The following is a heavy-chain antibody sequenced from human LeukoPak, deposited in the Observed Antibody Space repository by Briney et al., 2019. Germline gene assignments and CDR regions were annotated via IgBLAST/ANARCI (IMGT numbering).Heavy chain of an antibody. V-gene: IGHV3-66*01. D-gene: IGHD2-15*01. J-gene: IGHJ2*01. CDR3: ATKYCSGGSCYHYWYFDL. CDR1: GFTVSSNY. CDR2: IYSGGST. Sequence: GGSLRLSCAASGFTVSSNYMSWVRQAPGKGLEWVSVIYSGGSTYYADSMKGRFTISRDNAKNSLYLQMNSLRAEDTAVYYCATKYCSGGSCYHYWYFDLWGRGTLVTVSS.